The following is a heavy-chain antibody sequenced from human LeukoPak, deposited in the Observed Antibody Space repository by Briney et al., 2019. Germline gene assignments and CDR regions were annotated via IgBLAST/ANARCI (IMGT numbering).Heavy chain of an antibody. CDR1: GFTLSSYA. CDR2: ISGSGGST. D-gene: IGHD6-19*01. J-gene: IGHJ4*02. V-gene: IGHV3-23*01. Sequence: GGSLRLSCAASGFTLSSYAMSWVHQAPGKGLEWVSAISGSGGSTYYADSVEGRFTISRDNSKNTLYLQMNSLRAEDTAVYYCAIQPPRQWSTPDYWGQGTLVTVSS. CDR3: AIQPPRQWSTPDY.